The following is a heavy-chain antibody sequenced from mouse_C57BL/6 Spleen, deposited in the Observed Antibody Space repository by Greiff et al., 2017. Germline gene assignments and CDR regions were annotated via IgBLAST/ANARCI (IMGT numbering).Heavy chain of an antibody. CDR1: GFSLTSYG. V-gene: IGHV2-3*01. J-gene: IGHJ3*01. CDR2: RWGDGST. D-gene: IGHD2-4*01. Sequence: QVQLKESGPGLVAPSQSLSITCTVSGFSLTSYGVSWVRQPPGKGLEWLGVRWGDGSTNYHSALISRLSINKKNSQSHVFLKMNSLQTDDTATYYCANIYYDYDKAGFAYWGQGTLVTVSA. CDR3: ANIYYDYDKAGFAY.